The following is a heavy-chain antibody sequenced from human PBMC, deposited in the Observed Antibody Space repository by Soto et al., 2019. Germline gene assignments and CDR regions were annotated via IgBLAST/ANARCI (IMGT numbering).Heavy chain of an antibody. D-gene: IGHD4-17*01. J-gene: IGHJ4*02. CDR2: INADNGDT. CDR1: GYTFTYYA. V-gene: IGHV1-3*01. CDR3: ARDGRADNYGDYMDY. Sequence: ASVKVSCKASGYTFTYYAIHWVRQAPGQRLGWMGWINADNGDTKYSQKFQGRVTITRDTSATSAYMQLSGLRSEDTAVYYCARDGRADNYGDYMDYWGQGTLVTVSS.